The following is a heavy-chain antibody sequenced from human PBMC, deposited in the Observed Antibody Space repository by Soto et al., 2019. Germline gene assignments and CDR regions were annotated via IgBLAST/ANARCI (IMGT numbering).Heavy chain of an antibody. CDR2: ISAHNGNT. V-gene: IGHV1-18*01. J-gene: IGHJ4*02. D-gene: IGHD1-1*01. Sequence: QVHLVKSGAEVKTPGASVKVSCKGSGYGFTTYGITWVRQAPGQGLEWMAWISAHNGNTNYAQKLQGRVTVTRDTSTSTAYMVLRSLRSDDTAVYYCARGRYGDYWGQGALVTVSS. CDR3: ARGRYGDY. CDR1: GYGFTTYG.